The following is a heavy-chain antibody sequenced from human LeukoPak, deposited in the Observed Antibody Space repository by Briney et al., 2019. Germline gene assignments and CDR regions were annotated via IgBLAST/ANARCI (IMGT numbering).Heavy chain of an antibody. D-gene: IGHD2-2*01. V-gene: IGHV3-33*01. CDR3: ARDGWCSSTSCYPDY. CDR2: IWYDGSNK. Sequence: PGGSLRLSCAASGFTFSSYGMHWVRQAPGKGLEWVAVIWYDGSNKYYADSVKGRFTISRDNSKNTLYLQMNSLRAEDTAVYYCARDGWCSSTSCYPDYWGQGTLVTVSS. J-gene: IGHJ4*02. CDR1: GFTFSSYG.